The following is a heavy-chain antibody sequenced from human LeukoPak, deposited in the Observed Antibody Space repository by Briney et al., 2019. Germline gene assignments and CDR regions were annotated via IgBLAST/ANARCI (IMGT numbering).Heavy chain of an antibody. CDR3: ASLYYGSGLADDY. V-gene: IGHV4-31*03. J-gene: IGHJ4*02. D-gene: IGHD3-10*01. Sequence: PSETLSLTCTVSGGSISSGGYYWRWIRQHPGKGLVGIGYIYYSGSTYYNPSLKSRVTISVDTSKNQFSLKLSSVTAADTAVYYCASLYYGSGLADDYWGQGILVTVSS. CDR1: GGSISSGGYY. CDR2: IYYSGST.